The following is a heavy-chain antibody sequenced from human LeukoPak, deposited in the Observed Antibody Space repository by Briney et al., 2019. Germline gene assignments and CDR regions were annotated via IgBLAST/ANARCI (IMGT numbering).Heavy chain of an antibody. D-gene: IGHD2-21*01. CDR2: IWYDGSNI. CDR3: VRELPPVVQYYFDH. J-gene: IGHJ4*02. V-gene: IGHV3-33*08. CDR1: GFTFSSYE. Sequence: GESLKISCAASGFTFSSYEMNWVRQAPGKGLEWVAVIWYDGSNIYYADSVKGRFTISRDNSRNTLYLQMNSLRAEDTAVYYCVRELPPVVQYYFDHWGPGTLVTVSS.